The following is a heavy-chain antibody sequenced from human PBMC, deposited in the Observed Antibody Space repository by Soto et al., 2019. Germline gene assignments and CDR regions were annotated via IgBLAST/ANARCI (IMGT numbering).Heavy chain of an antibody. CDR3: EKDRDLRFFGVVKPGYYFDY. V-gene: IGHV3-23*01. CDR2: ISGSGGST. CDR1: GFTFSSYA. J-gene: IGHJ4*02. Sequence: EVQLLESGGGLVQPGGSLRLSCAASGFTFSSYAMSWVRQAPGKGLEWVPAISGSGGSTYDADSVKGRFTISRDNPKNPLYLQMNSMRAEDTAVYYCEKDRDLRFFGVVKPGYYFDYWGQGTLVTVSS. D-gene: IGHD3-3*01.